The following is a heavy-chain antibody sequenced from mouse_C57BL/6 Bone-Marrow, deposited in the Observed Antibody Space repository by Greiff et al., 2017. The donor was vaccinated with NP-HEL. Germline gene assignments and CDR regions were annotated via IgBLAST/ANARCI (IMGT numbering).Heavy chain of an antibody. V-gene: IGHV1-59*01. J-gene: IGHJ2*01. CDR3: ARWYYYGSSHFDY. CDR1: GYTFTSYW. D-gene: IGHD1-1*01. CDR2: IDPSDSYT. Sequence: VQLKQPGAELVRPGTSVKLSCKASGYTFTSYWMHWVKQRPGQGLEWIGVIDPSDSYTNYNQKFKGKATLTVDTSSSTAYMQLSSLTSEDSAVYYCARWYYYGSSHFDYWGQGTTLTVSS.